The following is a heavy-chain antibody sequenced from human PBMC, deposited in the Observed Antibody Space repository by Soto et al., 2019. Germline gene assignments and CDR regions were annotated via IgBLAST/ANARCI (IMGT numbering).Heavy chain of an antibody. CDR2: IFSNDEK. CDR3: ARRTGYCTNGVCSGYYGMDV. Sequence: QVTLKESGPVLVKPTETLTLTCTVSGFSLSNARMGVSWIRQPPGKALEWLAHIFSNDEKSYSTSLKSRLTISKDTSKSQVVLTMTNMDPVDTATYYCARRTGYCTNGVCSGYYGMDVWGQGTTVTVSS. J-gene: IGHJ6*02. CDR1: GFSLSNARMG. D-gene: IGHD2-8*01. V-gene: IGHV2-26*01.